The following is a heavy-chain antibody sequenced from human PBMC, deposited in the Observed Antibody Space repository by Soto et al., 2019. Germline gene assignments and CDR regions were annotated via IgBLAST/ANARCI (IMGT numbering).Heavy chain of an antibody. J-gene: IGHJ6*02. D-gene: IGHD3-10*01. V-gene: IGHV1-8*01. CDR1: GYTFTSYD. CDR2: MNPNSGNT. Sequence: QLQLVQSGAEVKKPGASVKVSCKASGYTFTSYDINWVRQATGQGLEWMGWMNPNSGNTGYAQKFQGRVTMTRNTSISTAYMELGSLRSEDTAVYYCARGITMVRGVISGYYYYGMDVWGQGTTGTVSS. CDR3: ARGITMVRGVISGYYYYGMDV.